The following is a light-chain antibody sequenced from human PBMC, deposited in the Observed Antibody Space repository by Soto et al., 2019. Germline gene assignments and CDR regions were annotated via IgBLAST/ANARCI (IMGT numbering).Light chain of an antibody. V-gene: IGLV2-23*02. J-gene: IGLJ2*01. CDR2: EVS. CDR1: STDVGGYKY. CDR3: CSYAGSTTFVV. Sequence: QSALTQPASVSGSPGQSITISCTGTSTDVGGYKYVSWYQQHPGKAPKLIIYEVSKRPSGVSNRFSGSKSGNTASLTISGLQAEDEADYYCCSYAGSTTFVVFGGGTKLTVL.